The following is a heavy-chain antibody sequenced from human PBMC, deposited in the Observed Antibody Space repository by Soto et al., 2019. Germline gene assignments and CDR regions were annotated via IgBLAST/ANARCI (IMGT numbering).Heavy chain of an antibody. J-gene: IGHJ4*02. CDR1: GGSISRGDYS. CDR2: IYHSGTT. D-gene: IGHD3-3*01. Sequence: TLSLTCAVSGGSISRGDYSWSWIRQPPGKGLEWIGYIYHSGTTYYNPSLESRVTISVDRSTNQFSLKLSSVTAADTAVYYCARADFSGFNDYWGQGTLVTVSS. CDR3: ARADFSGFNDY. V-gene: IGHV4-30-2*01.